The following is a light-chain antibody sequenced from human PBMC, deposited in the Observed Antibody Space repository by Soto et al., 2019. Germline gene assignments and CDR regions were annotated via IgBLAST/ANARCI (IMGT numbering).Light chain of an antibody. Sequence: QSALTQPASVSDSPGQSITISCTGTSSDVGGSNFVSWYQQHPGKPPKLIIYDVANRPSGVSNRFSGSKSGSTASLIISRLQTEDEADYDCVAYTSSTPYGFGTGTKLTVL. CDR3: VAYTSSTPYG. CDR1: SSDVGGSNF. V-gene: IGLV2-14*03. CDR2: DVA. J-gene: IGLJ1*01.